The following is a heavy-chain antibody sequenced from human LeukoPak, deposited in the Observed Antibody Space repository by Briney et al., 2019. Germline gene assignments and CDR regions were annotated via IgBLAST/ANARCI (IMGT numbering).Heavy chain of an antibody. CDR3: ARQRGIGSWSFDY. V-gene: IGHV4-39*01. CDR2: IYYSGST. D-gene: IGHD3-3*02. Sequence: PSVTLSLTCTVSGGSISSSSYYWGWIRQPPGKGLEWIGSIYYSGSTYYNPSLKSRVTISVDTSKNQFSLKLSSVSAADTAVYYCARQRGIGSWSFDYWGQGTLVTVSS. CDR1: GGSISSSSYY. J-gene: IGHJ4*02.